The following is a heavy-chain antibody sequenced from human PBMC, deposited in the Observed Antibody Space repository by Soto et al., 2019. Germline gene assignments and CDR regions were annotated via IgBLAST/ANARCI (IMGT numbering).Heavy chain of an antibody. V-gene: IGHV4-34*01. CDR3: ARDKINGIFDY. D-gene: IGHD2-8*01. Sequence: PXXTLSLTCAVYCGSFNGYYWTWIRQPPGTGLEWIGXINHSXSPNYNKSLKXXVTISVDXXKNQFSLKMTSVTAADTAVYYCARDKINGIFDYWGQGTLVTVSS. CDR1: CGSFNGYY. J-gene: IGHJ4*02. CDR2: INHSXSP.